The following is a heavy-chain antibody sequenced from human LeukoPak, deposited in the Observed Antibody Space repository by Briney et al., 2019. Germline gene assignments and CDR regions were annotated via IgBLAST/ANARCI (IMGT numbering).Heavy chain of an antibody. CDR3: ARTTEGGYTYGYFYYYYMDV. CDR1: GGSISSGSYY. CDR2: IYYSGST. Sequence: SETLSLTCTVSGGSISSGSYYWSWIRQPPGKGLEWFGYIYYSGSTNYNPSLKSRVTISVDTAKNQFSLKLPSVTAAGTAVYYCARTTEGGYTYGYFYYYYMDVCGKGTTVTISS. V-gene: IGHV4-61*01. J-gene: IGHJ6*03. D-gene: IGHD5-18*01.